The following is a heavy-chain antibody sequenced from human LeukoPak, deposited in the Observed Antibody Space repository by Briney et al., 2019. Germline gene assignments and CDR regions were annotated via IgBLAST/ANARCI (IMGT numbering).Heavy chain of an antibody. D-gene: IGHD2-15*01. V-gene: IGHV1-46*01. CDR2: IKPSDGST. J-gene: IGHJ6*04. CDR1: GYTFTSYY. Sequence: GASVKVSCKASGYTFTSYYMHWVRQAPGQGPEWMGIIKPSDGSTNYAQKFQGRVTVTRDMSTSTVYMELSSLRSEDTAVYYCARDQEGHCSGGRCYDSDLDVWGKGTTVIVSS. CDR3: ARDQEGHCSGGRCYDSDLDV.